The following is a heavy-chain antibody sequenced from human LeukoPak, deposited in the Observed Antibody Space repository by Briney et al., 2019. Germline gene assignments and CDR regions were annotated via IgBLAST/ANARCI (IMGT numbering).Heavy chain of an antibody. CDR1: GGSISSYY. CDR2: IYYSGST. J-gene: IGHJ6*02. V-gene: IGHV4-59*13. CDR3: ARGSHRGYYYGMDV. Sequence: SETLSLTGTVSGGSISSYYWSWIRQPPGKGLEWIGYIYYSGSTNYNPSLKSRVTISVDTSKNQFSLKLSSVTAADTAVYYCARGSHRGYYYGMDVWGQGTTVTVSS.